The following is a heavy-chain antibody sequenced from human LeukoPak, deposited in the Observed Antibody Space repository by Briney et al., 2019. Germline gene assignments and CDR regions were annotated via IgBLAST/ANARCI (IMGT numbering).Heavy chain of an antibody. J-gene: IGHJ4*02. CDR1: GFTLSSYG. CDR3: AKGGRRDGNNWHFDY. Sequence: GGSLRLSCAASGFTLSSYGMHWVRQAPGKGLEWVAVISYDGSNKYYADSVKGRFTVSRDNSKNALYLQMNSLRGEDTAVYYCAKGGRRDGNNWHFDYWGQGTLVTVSS. CDR2: ISYDGSNK. V-gene: IGHV3-30*18. D-gene: IGHD5-24*01.